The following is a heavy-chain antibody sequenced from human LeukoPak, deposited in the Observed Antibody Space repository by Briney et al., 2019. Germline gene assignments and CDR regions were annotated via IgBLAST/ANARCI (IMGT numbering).Heavy chain of an antibody. CDR1: GYTFTGYY. J-gene: IGHJ4*02. Sequence: ASVKVSCKASGYTFTGYYMHWVRQAPGQGLEWMGRINPNSGGTNYAQKFQGRVTMTRDTSISTAYMELSRLRSDDTAVYYCARDVAIFGVVIPDYWGQGTLVTVSS. CDR2: INPNSGGT. V-gene: IGHV1-2*06. CDR3: ARDVAIFGVVIPDY. D-gene: IGHD3-3*01.